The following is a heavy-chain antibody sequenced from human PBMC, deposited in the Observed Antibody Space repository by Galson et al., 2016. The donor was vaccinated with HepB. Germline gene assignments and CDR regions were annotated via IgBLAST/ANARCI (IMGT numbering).Heavy chain of an antibody. V-gene: IGHV6-1*01. CDR2: TYYRSKWYN. Sequence: CAISGDNVSSNNAIWNWIRQSPSRGLEWLGRTYYRSKWYNDYGVSVKSRITISPDTSKNQFSLQLTSVTPEDTAVYYCAGHLRMGRTSNGLDVWGQGTTVTVSS. J-gene: IGHJ6*02. CDR3: AGHLRMGRTSNGLDV. D-gene: IGHD1/OR15-1a*01. CDR1: GDNVSSNNAI.